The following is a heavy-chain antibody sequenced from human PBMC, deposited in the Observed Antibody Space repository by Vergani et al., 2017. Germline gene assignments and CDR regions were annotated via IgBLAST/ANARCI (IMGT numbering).Heavy chain of an antibody. V-gene: IGHV4-34*01. CDR2: IYYSGST. CDR3: ARIITVTTPIDY. D-gene: IGHD4-17*01. CDR1: GGSFSGYY. Sequence: QVQLQQWGAGLLKPSETLSLTCAVYGGSFSGYYWSWIRQPPGKGLEWIGSIYYSGSTYYNPSLKSRVTISVDTSKNQFSLKLSSVTAADTAVYYCARIITVTTPIDYWGQGTLVTVSS. J-gene: IGHJ4*02.